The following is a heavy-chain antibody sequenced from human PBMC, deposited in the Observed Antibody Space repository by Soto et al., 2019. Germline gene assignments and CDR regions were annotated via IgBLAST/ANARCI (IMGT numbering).Heavy chain of an antibody. CDR2: IYYSGST. Sequence: SETLSLTCTVSGGSISSGGYYWSWIRQHPGKGLEWIGYIYYSGSTYYNPSLKSRVTISVDTSKNQFSLKLSSVTAADTAVYYCAIDMYSSSYNNWFDPWGQGTLVTVSS. CDR3: AIDMYSSSYNNWFDP. CDR1: GGSISSGGYY. J-gene: IGHJ5*02. D-gene: IGHD6-6*01. V-gene: IGHV4-31*03.